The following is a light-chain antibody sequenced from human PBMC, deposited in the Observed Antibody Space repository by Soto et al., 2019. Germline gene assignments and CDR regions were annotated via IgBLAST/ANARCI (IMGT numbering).Light chain of an antibody. Sequence: EIVLTQSPGTLSLSPGERATLSCRASQSVSSSYLAWYQQKPGQAPRLLIYGASSRATGIPDRFSGSGSGTDFTHTISRLEPEDFALYYCQQYGSSPTTFGQGTKVDIK. V-gene: IGKV3-20*01. CDR1: QSVSSSY. CDR2: GAS. J-gene: IGKJ1*01. CDR3: QQYGSSPTT.